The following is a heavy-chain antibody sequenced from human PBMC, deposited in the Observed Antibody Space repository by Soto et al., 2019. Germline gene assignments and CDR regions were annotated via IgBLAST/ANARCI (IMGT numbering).Heavy chain of an antibody. V-gene: IGHV3-21*01. D-gene: IGHD2-2*01. CDR2: ISSSSSYI. J-gene: IGHJ6*02. CDR1: GFTFSSYS. Sequence: PGGSLRLSCAASGFTFSSYSMNWVRQAPGKGLEWVSSISSSSSYIYYADSVKGRFTISRDNAKNSLYLQMNSLRAEDTAVYYCARDPESPAVTPAGMDVWGQGTTVTVSS. CDR3: ARDPESPAVTPAGMDV.